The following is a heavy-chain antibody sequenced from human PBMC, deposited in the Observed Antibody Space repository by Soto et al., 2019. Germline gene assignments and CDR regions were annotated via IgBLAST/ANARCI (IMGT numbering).Heavy chain of an antibody. CDR1: GYTFTSYW. CDR3: ARLGVAGHDAFDI. Sequence: GESLKISCKSSGYTFTSYWIGWVRQMPGEGLEWMGTIYPGDSDTRYSPSFQGQVTTSADTSISTAYLQWSSLKASDTAMYYCARLGVAGHDAFDIWGQGTMVTVS. CDR2: IYPGDSDT. V-gene: IGHV5-51*01. J-gene: IGHJ3*02. D-gene: IGHD6-19*01.